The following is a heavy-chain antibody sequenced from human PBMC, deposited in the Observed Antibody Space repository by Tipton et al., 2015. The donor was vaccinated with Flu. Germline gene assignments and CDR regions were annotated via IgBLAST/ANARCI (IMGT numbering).Heavy chain of an antibody. V-gene: IGHV4-31*03. D-gene: IGHD5-12*01. CDR2: IDYSGST. J-gene: IGHJ4*02. Sequence: LRLSCTVSGGSISSGGYYWSLIRQHPGKGLEWIGYIDYSGSTYYNPSLKSRVTIPVDTSKNQFSLKLSSVTAADTSVYYCARGSGLSSIDYWGQGTRVTVSS. CDR3: ARGSGLSSIDY. CDR1: GGSISSGGYY.